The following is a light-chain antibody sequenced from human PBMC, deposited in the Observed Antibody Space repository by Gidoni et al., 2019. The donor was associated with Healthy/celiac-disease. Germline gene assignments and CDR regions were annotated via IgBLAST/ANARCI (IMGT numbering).Light chain of an antibody. CDR1: QSVFYSSNNKNY. CDR2: WAS. CDR3: QQYYSTPWT. Sequence: DIVLTHSPASLPLSLGEWATINCKSSQSVFYSSNNKNYLAWYQQKPGQPPKLLIYWASTRESGVPDRFSGSGSGTDFTLTISSLQAEDVAVYYCQQYYSTPWTFGQGTKVEIK. J-gene: IGKJ1*01. V-gene: IGKV4-1*01.